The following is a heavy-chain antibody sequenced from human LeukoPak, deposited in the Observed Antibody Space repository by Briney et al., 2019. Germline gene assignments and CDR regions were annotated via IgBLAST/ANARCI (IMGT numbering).Heavy chain of an antibody. Sequence: SETVSLTCAVYGGSFSGYYWSWIRQPPGKGLEWIGEINHSGSTNYNPSLKSRVTISVDTSKNQFSLKLSSVTAADTAVYYCASTPAGGWYLGASYYFDYWGQGTLVTVSS. CDR3: ASTPAGGWYLGASYYFDY. V-gene: IGHV4-34*01. J-gene: IGHJ4*02. CDR1: GGSFSGYY. D-gene: IGHD6-19*01. CDR2: INHSGST.